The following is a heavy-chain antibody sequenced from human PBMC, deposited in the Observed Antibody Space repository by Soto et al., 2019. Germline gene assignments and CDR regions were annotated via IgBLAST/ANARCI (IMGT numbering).Heavy chain of an antibody. J-gene: IGHJ6*02. CDR1: GYSFTSYW. CDR3: ARPKYYGSGSYLGYYGMDV. CDR2: IYPGDSDT. D-gene: IGHD3-10*01. Sequence: GESLKISCKGSGYSFTSYWIGWVRQMPGKGLEWMGTIYPGDSDTRYSPSFQGQVTISADKSISTAYLQWSSLKASDTAMYYCARPKYYGSGSYLGYYGMDVWGQGTTVTVSS. V-gene: IGHV5-51*01.